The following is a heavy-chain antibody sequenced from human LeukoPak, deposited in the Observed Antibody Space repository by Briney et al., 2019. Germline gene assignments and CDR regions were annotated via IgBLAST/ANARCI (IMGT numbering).Heavy chain of an antibody. Sequence: SETLSLTCTVSGGSISSSSYYWGWTRQPPGKGLEWIGSTYYSGSTYYNPSLKSRVTISVDTSKNQFSLKLSSVTAADTAVYYCASRGIAVAAPTPAQYYYYMDVWGKGTTVTISS. CDR2: TYYSGST. J-gene: IGHJ6*03. D-gene: IGHD6-19*01. CDR3: ASRGIAVAAPTPAQYYYYMDV. V-gene: IGHV4-39*01. CDR1: GGSISSSSYY.